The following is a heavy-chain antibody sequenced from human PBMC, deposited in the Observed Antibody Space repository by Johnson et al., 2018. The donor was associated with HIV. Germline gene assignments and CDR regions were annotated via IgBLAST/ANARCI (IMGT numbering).Heavy chain of an antibody. J-gene: IGHJ3*01. Sequence: VQLVESGGGLVQPGGSLRLSCAASGFTFSSYAMSWVRQAPGKGLEWVSVMSSGDNTHYADSVKGRFTISRDNSKNALYLQLNSLRPEDTAVYYCARDGAIAGAATEALDLWGQGTMVTVSS. D-gene: IGHD1-26*01. CDR3: ARDGAIAGAATEALDL. CDR1: GFTFSSYA. V-gene: IGHV3-66*02. CDR2: MSSGDNT.